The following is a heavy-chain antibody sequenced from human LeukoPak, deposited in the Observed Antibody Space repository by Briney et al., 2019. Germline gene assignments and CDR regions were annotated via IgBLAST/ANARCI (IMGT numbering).Heavy chain of an antibody. Sequence: ASVKVSCKVSGYTLTELSMHWVRQAPGKGLEWMGGFDPEDGETIYAQKFQGRVTITADESTSTAYMELSSLRSEDTAVYYCARGPLGYCSSTSCPTLLFDYWGQGTLVTVSS. J-gene: IGHJ4*02. V-gene: IGHV1-24*01. D-gene: IGHD2-2*01. CDR2: FDPEDGET. CDR1: GYTLTELS. CDR3: ARGPLGYCSSTSCPTLLFDY.